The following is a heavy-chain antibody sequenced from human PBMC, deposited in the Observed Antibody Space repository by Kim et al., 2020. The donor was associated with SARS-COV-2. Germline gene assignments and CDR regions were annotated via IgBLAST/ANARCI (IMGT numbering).Heavy chain of an antibody. D-gene: IGHD1-26*01. CDR1: GGTFSSYA. CDR3: ARDLPPQVGAKGADAGDDAFDI. V-gene: IGHV1-69*13. J-gene: IGHJ3*02. CDR2: IIPIFGTA. Sequence: SVKVSCKASGGTFSSYAISWVRQAPGQGLEWMGGIIPIFGTANYAQKFQGRVTITADESTSTAYMELSSLRSEDTAVYYCARDLPPQVGAKGADAGDDAFDIWGQGTMVTVSS.